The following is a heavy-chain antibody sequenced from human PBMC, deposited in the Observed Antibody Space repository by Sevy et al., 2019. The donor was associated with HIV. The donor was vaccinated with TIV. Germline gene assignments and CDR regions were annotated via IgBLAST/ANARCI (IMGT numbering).Heavy chain of an antibody. CDR1: GFTFSANW. J-gene: IGHJ4*02. V-gene: IGHV3-7*01. CDR2: IKADGSDK. D-gene: IGHD3-16*01. CDR3: AHGTFGRFDF. Sequence: GGSLRLSCAASGFTFSANWMNWVRQAPGKGLEWVANIKADGSDKHYVDSVEGRFTISRDNAKNLLFLQMNSLRVEDTAVYYCAHGTFGRFDFWGQGTLVTVSS.